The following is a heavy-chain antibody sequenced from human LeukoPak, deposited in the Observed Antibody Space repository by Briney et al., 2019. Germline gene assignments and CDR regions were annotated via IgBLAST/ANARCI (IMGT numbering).Heavy chain of an antibody. D-gene: IGHD6-13*01. CDR2: INACNGNT. J-gene: IGHJ4*02. Sequence: ASVKVSCKASGYTFTSYAMHWVRQAPGQRLEWMGWINACNGNTKYSQKFQGRVTITRDTSASTAYMELSSLRSEDTAVYYCAREVAAAGVPDWGQGTLVTVSS. V-gene: IGHV1-3*01. CDR1: GYTFTSYA. CDR3: AREVAAAGVPD.